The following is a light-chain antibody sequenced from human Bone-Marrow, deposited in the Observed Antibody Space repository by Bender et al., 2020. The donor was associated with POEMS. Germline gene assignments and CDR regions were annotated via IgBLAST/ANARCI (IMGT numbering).Light chain of an antibody. CDR3: SSYTVSSIVL. V-gene: IGLV2-14*02. CDR1: SSDVGNYNL. CDR2: DVT. Sequence: QSALTQPASVSGSPGQSITFSCTGASSDVGNYNLVSWYQHHPARAPKLMIYDVTYRPSGVSDRFSGSKSGNTASLTISGLLAEDEADYYCSSYTVSSIVLFGGGTKLTVL. J-gene: IGLJ2*01.